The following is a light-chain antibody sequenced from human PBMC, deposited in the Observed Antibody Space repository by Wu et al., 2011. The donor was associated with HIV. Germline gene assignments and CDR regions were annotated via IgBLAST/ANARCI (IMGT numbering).Light chain of an antibody. CDR1: QSVSSSY. CDR2: GAS. Sequence: EIVLTQSPGTLSLSPGERATLSCRASQSVSSSYLAWYQQKPGQAPRLLIYGASRRATGIPDRVSGSGSGTDFTLTISRLEPEDFAVYYCQQYGTSPXTFGKGPRW. CDR3: QQYGTSPXT. V-gene: IGKV3-20*01. J-gene: IGKJ1*01.